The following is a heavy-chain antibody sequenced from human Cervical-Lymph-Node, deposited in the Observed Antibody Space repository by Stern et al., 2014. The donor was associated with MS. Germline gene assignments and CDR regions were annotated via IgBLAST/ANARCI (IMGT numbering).Heavy chain of an antibody. CDR3: AKEGAVLVKSYGLDV. V-gene: IGHV3-30*18. Sequence: VQLVESGGGVVQPGKSLRLSCAAAGFTFSSYVLYWVRPAPGKGLEWVAVISFDGTNEYYAEPVKGRFTISRDNSKNTLFLQMNSLRAEDTAVYYCAKEGAVLVKSYGLDVWGQGTTVTVS. D-gene: IGHD2-21*01. CDR1: GFTFSSYV. J-gene: IGHJ6*02. CDR2: ISFDGTNE.